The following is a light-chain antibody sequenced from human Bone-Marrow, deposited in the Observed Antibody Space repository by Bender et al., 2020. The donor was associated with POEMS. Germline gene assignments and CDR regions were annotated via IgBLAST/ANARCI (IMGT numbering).Light chain of an antibody. J-gene: IGLJ3*02. V-gene: IGLV1-44*01. CDR3: AVWDDSLSGWV. CDR1: SSNIGAHA. CDR2: SSH. Sequence: QSVLTQPPSASGTPGQRVTISCSGGSSNIGAHAVNWYQHLPGPAPKLLIYSSHRRPSEVPDRFSGSRSGTSASLAISGLQSEDEADYYCAVWDDSLSGWVFGGGTKLAVL.